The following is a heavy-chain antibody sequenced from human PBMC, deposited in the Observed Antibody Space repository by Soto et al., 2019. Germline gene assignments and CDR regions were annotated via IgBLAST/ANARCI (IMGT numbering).Heavy chain of an antibody. CDR1: GFTFSSYG. V-gene: IGHV3-33*01. J-gene: IGHJ4*02. CDR3: ARVRGTLRFLEWLSYYFDY. D-gene: IGHD3-3*01. Sequence: GGSLRLSCAASGFTFSSYGMHWVRQAPGKGLEWVAVIWYDGSNKYYADSVEGRFTISRDNSKNTLYLQMNSLRAEDTAVYYCARVRGTLRFLEWLSYYFDYWGQGTLVTVSS. CDR2: IWYDGSNK.